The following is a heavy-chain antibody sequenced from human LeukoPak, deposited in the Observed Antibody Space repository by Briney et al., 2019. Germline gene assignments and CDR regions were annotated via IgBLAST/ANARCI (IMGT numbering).Heavy chain of an antibody. CDR3: TTDAAGDYDSSGPYYFDY. V-gene: IGHV3-15*01. J-gene: IGHJ4*02. Sequence: PGGSLRLSCAASGFTFSNAWMSWVRQAPGKGLEWVGRIKSKTDGGTTDYAAPVKGRFTIPRDGSKNTLYLQMNSLKTEDTAVYYCTTDAAGDYDSSGPYYFDYWGQGTLVTVSS. CDR1: GFTFSNAW. CDR2: IKSKTDGGTT. D-gene: IGHD3-22*01.